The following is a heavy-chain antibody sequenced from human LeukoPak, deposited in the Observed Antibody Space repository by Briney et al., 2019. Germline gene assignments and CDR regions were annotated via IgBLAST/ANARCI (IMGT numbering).Heavy chain of an antibody. CDR2: ISSSSSTI. Sequence: PGGSLRLSCAVSGFTLTSHGMLWVPHAPGKGLEWVSYISSSSSTIYYADSVKGRFTISRDNAKNSLYLQMNSLRAEDTAVYYCARKDYYDSSGYYWGQGTLVTVSS. V-gene: IGHV3-48*04. CDR3: ARKDYYDSSGYY. CDR1: GFTLTSHG. J-gene: IGHJ4*02. D-gene: IGHD3-22*01.